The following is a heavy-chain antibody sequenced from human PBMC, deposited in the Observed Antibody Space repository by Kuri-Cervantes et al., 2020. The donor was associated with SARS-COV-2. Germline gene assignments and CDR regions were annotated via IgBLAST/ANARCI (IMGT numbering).Heavy chain of an antibody. D-gene: IGHD2-15*01. CDR2: SNNSGST. CDR1: GGSFSGYY. J-gene: IGHJ4*02. Sequence: SETLSLTCAVYGGSFSGYYWSWIRQPPGKGLEWIGESNNSGSTNYNPSIKSRVTITVDTSKNQFSLKLISVTAADTAVYYCAGRYCVGSGGPVPRYYIDYWGQGTMVTVSS. V-gene: IGHV4-34*01. CDR3: AGRYCVGSGGPVPRYYIDY.